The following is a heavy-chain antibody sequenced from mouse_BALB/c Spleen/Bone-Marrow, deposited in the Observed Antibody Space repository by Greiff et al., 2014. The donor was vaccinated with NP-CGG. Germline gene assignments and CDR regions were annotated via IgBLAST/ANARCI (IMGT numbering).Heavy chain of an antibody. J-gene: IGHJ4*01. CDR1: GFSLTSYG. V-gene: IGHV2-9*02. Sequence: VKLVESGPGLVAPSQSLSITCTVSGFSLTSYGVHWVRQPPGKGLEWLGVIWAGGSTNYNSALMSRLSTSKDNSKSQVFLKMNSLQTDDTAMYYCAREYYGNGYAMDYWGQGTSVTVSS. CDR2: IWAGGST. CDR3: AREYYGNGYAMDY. D-gene: IGHD2-1*01.